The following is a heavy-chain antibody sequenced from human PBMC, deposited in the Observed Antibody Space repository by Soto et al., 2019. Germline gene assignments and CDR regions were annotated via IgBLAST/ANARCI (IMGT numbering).Heavy chain of an antibody. D-gene: IGHD3-10*01. V-gene: IGHV4-4*02. CDR2: TLYSGRT. Sequence: QVQLQESGPGLVKPSGTLSLTCAVSGASISSCWWTWVRQPPGKGLEWIGETLYSGRTNYNSSLNIRVTISIDKTKKQLSLNLSSVTAADTAVYYCSGRVKEATTWGQGTLVTVSS. CDR1: GASISSCW. J-gene: IGHJ5*02. CDR3: SGRVKEATT.